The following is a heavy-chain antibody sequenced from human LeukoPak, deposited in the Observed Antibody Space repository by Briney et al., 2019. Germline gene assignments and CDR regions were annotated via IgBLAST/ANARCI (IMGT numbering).Heavy chain of an antibody. D-gene: IGHD3-3*01. J-gene: IGHJ5*02. Sequence: TSVKVSCKASGFTFHTSAMQWVRQARGQRLEWIGWIVLGSGNTVYSHKFHDRVIITRDMSTSTVYMELASLGSEDTAVYYCAAQRGASLHDFWSTRLFDPWGQGTLVTVSS. CDR3: AAQRGASLHDFWSTRLFDP. CDR1: GFTFHTSA. CDR2: IVLGSGNT. V-gene: IGHV1-58*02.